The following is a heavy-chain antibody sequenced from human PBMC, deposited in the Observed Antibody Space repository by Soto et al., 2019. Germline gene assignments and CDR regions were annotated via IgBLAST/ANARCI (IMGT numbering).Heavy chain of an antibody. CDR1: GCTFTSYE. V-gene: IGHV1-8*01. CDR2: MNXNSGDK. CDR3: ARDALLDY. D-gene: IGHD3-16*02. Sequence: XSVKVACTASGCTFTSYEIDWVRQATGQGIEWXGWMNXNSGDKGYAQXXQGRVNMXXATYKSTAYMELRRLRSDDTAVYYCARDALLDYWGQGTLVTVSS. J-gene: IGHJ4*02.